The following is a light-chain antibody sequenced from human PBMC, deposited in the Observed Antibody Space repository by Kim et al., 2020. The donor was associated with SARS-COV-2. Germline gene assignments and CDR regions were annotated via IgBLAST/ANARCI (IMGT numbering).Light chain of an antibody. Sequence: ASVGDRITLTCRASPRIDTWLAWYQQKPGKAPKLLIYDASTLESGVPSRFSGRGSAAEFTLTITSLQPDDFATYFCQQYKTYPWTFGQGTKVDIK. CDR2: DAS. J-gene: IGKJ1*01. V-gene: IGKV1-5*01. CDR3: QQYKTYPWT. CDR1: PRIDTW.